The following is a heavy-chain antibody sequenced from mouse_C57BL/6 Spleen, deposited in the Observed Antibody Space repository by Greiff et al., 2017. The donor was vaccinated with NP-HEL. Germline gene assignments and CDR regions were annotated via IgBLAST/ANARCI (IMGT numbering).Heavy chain of an antibody. CDR2: IHPNSGST. V-gene: IGHV1-64*01. Sequence: QVQLQQPGAELVKPGASVKLSCKASGYTFTSYWMHWVKQRPGQGLEWIGMIHPNSGSTNYNEKFKSKATLTVDKSSSTAYMQLSSLTSEDSAVYYCAREEIYYGSSPFAYWGQGTLVTVSA. D-gene: IGHD1-1*01. CDR3: AREEIYYGSSPFAY. CDR1: GYTFTSYW. J-gene: IGHJ3*01.